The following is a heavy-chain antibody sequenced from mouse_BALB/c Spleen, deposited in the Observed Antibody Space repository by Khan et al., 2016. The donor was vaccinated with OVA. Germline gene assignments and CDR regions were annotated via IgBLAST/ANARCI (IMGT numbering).Heavy chain of an antibody. J-gene: IGHJ1*01. CDR1: GFNIKDTY. CDR3: ARPSYDPRDFEV. D-gene: IGHD2-3*01. V-gene: IGHV14-3*02. CDR2: IAPANGNT. Sequence: VQLQQSGAELVKPGASVKLSCTASGFNIKDTYLHWVKQRPEQGLEWIGRIAPANGNTQYEPKFQGKAAITSDTSSNTSYLQVNSLTSGDTAVDYCARPSYDPRDFEVWGAGTTVTVSS.